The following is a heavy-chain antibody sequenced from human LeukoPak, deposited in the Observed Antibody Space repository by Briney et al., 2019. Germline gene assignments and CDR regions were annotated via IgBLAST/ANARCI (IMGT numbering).Heavy chain of an antibody. CDR1: GFTFSGSA. CDR2: INSDGSTT. V-gene: IGHV3-74*01. CDR3: ANINIGDS. J-gene: IGHJ4*02. Sequence: GGSLRLSCAASGFTFSGSAMHWVCQAPGKGLVWVSHINSDGSTTTYADSVKGRFTISRDNAQNTLYLQMNSLRAEDTAVYYCANINIGDSWGQGTLVTVSS.